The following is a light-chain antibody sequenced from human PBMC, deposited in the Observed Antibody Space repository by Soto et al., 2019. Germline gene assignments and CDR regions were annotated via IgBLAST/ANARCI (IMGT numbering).Light chain of an antibody. CDR2: AAS. CDR1: QSVSSNY. J-gene: IGKJ1*01. CDR3: QQYGSSPQT. Sequence: IVLTKSPGTLSLSQGERATLSCRASQSVSSNYLAWFQQKPGQAPRLLIYAASSRATGIPDRFSGSGSGTDFTLTISRLEPEDFAVYYCQQYGSSPQTFGQGTKVDIK. V-gene: IGKV3-20*01.